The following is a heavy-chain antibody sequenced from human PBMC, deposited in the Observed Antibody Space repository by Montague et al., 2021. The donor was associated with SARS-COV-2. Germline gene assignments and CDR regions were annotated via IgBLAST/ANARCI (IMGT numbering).Heavy chain of an antibody. CDR1: GGSISSSGYY. Sequence: SETLSLTCTVSGGSISSSGYYWGWIRQPPGKGLEWIGSIYYSGSTYYNPSLKSRVTISVDTSKNQFSLKLSSVTAADTAVYYCARFPTSYYYDSKAAPATPDAFDIWSQGTMVTVSS. J-gene: IGHJ3*02. CDR3: ARFPTSYYYDSKAAPATPDAFDI. D-gene: IGHD3-22*01. CDR2: IYYSGST. V-gene: IGHV4-39*01.